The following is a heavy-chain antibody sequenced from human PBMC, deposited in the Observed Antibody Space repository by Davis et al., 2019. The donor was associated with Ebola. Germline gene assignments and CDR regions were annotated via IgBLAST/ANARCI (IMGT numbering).Heavy chain of an antibody. CDR3: ARDAGYSSGWPNWFDP. Sequence: GGSLRLSCAASGFTFSSYSMNWVRQAPGKGLEWVSSISSSSSYIYYADSVKGRFTISRDNAKNSLYLQMNGLRAEDTAVYYCARDAGYSSGWPNWFDPWGQGTLVTVSS. V-gene: IGHV3-21*01. CDR2: ISSSSSYI. D-gene: IGHD6-19*01. CDR1: GFTFSSYS. J-gene: IGHJ5*02.